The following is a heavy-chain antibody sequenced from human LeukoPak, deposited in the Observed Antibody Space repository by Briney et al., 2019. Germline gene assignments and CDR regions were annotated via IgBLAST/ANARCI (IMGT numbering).Heavy chain of an antibody. J-gene: IGHJ3*02. D-gene: IGHD6-19*01. Sequence: PGGSLRLSCAASGFTFSSYWMHWVRQAPGKGLVWVSRINSDGSSTSYADSVKGRFTISRDNAKNTLYLQMNSLRAEDTAVYYCAREGQWLVRGAFDIWGQGTMVTVSS. CDR3: AREGQWLVRGAFDI. V-gene: IGHV3-74*01. CDR2: INSDGSST. CDR1: GFTFSSYW.